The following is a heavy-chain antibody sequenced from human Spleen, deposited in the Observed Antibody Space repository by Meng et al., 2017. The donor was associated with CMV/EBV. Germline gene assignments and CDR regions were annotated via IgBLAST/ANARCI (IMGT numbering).Heavy chain of an antibody. J-gene: IGHJ4*02. Sequence: SISSGGYSWSWIRQHPGKGLEWIGYIYYSGSTYYNPSLKSRVTISVDTSKNQFSLKLSSVTAADTAVYYCARDSRYYDFWSGYFDYWGQGTLVTVSS. CDR1: SISSGGYS. D-gene: IGHD3-3*01. CDR2: IYYSGST. V-gene: IGHV4-31*02. CDR3: ARDSRYYDFWSGYFDY.